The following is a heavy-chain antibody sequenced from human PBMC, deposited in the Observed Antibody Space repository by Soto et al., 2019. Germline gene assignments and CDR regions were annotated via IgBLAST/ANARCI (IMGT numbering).Heavy chain of an antibody. J-gene: IGHJ6*02. Sequence: QVQMVQSGAEVKKPGSSVKVSCKASGGTFSSYAISWVRQSPGQGLEWMGGIIPIFGTANYAQKFQGRVTITEDEATSTAYMELSSLRSEDTAVYYCARGGGVDYGGNVDYDYDMDVWGQGTKVTVSS. CDR1: GGTFSSYA. CDR3: ARGGGVDYGGNVDYDYDMDV. CDR2: IIPIFGTA. D-gene: IGHD4-17*01. V-gene: IGHV1-69*01.